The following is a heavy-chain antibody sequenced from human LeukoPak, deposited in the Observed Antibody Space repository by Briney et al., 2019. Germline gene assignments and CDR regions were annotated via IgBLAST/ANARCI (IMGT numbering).Heavy chain of an antibody. Sequence: GASVKVSCKASGGTFSSYAISWVRQAPGQGLEWMGGIIPIFGTANYAQKFQGRVTITADESTSTAYMELSSLRSEDTAVYYCARDRSRGYSYTGTWYFDLWGRGTLVTVSS. V-gene: IGHV1-69*13. J-gene: IGHJ2*01. CDR2: IIPIFGTA. CDR3: ARDRSRGYSYTGTWYFDL. CDR1: GGTFSSYA. D-gene: IGHD5-18*01.